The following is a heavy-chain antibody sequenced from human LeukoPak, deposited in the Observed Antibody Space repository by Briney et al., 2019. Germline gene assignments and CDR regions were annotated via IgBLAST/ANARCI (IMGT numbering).Heavy chain of an antibody. D-gene: IGHD3-10*01. J-gene: IGHJ4*02. CDR3: AREIVRMARGVKYFDY. Sequence: GGSLRLSCAASGFTFSDYYMSWIRQAPGKGLEWVSYISSSGSTIYYADSVKGRFTISRDNAKNSLYLQMNSLRAEDTAVYYCAREIVRMARGVKYFDYWDQGTLVTVSS. V-gene: IGHV3-11*04. CDR2: ISSSGSTI. CDR1: GFTFSDYY.